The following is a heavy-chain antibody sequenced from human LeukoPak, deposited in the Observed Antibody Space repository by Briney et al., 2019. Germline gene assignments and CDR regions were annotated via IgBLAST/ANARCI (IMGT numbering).Heavy chain of an antibody. D-gene: IGHD3-10*01. J-gene: IGHJ4*02. CDR3: ARYRGSGSHDY. CDR1: DGSISSGTYS. Sequence: TLSLTCAVSDGSISSGTYSWSWIRQPPGKGLEWIGYIYHSGSTYYNPSLKSRLTISVDRSRNQFSLKLSSVTAADTAVYYCARYRGSGSHDYWGQGTLVTVSS. CDR2: IYHSGST. V-gene: IGHV4-30-2*01.